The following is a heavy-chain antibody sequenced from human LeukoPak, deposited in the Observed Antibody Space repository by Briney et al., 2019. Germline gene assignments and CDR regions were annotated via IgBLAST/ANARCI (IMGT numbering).Heavy chain of an antibody. CDR2: ISSSSSYI. V-gene: IGHV3-21*01. D-gene: IGHD6-19*01. CDR1: GFTFSSYA. Sequence: GSLRLSCAASGFTFSSYAMSWVRQAPGKGLEWVSSISSSSSYIYYADSVKGRFTISRDNAKNSLYLQMNSLRAEDTAMYYCARDSSGWPDYWGQGTLVTVSS. CDR3: ARDSSGWPDY. J-gene: IGHJ4*02.